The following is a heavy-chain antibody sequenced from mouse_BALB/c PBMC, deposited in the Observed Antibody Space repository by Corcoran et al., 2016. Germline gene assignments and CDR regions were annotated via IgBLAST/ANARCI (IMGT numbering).Heavy chain of an antibody. D-gene: IGHD2-1*01. CDR1: GFNIKDTY. Sequence: EVQLQQSGAELVKPGASVKLSCTASGFNIKDTYMHWVKQRPEQGLEWIGRIDPANGNTKYEPKFQGKATMTADTSSNTVYLQRSSLTSEATAVYYCGRSREGNYVVYWGQGTTLTVSS. CDR2: IDPANGNT. CDR3: GRSREGNYVVY. V-gene: IGHV14-3*02. J-gene: IGHJ2*01.